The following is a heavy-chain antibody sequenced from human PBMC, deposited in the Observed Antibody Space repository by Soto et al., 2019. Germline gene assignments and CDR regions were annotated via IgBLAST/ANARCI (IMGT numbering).Heavy chain of an antibody. CDR3: AGGGKYSGYATRFAY. J-gene: IGHJ4*02. CDR1: GGTFSSYA. D-gene: IGHD5-12*01. V-gene: IGHV1-69*13. Sequence: GAPVKVSCKASGGTFSSYAISWVRQAPEQGLEWMGGIIPIFGTANYAQKFQGRVTITADESTSTAYMELSSLRSEDTAVYYCAGGGKYSGYATRFAYWGQGTLVTVSS. CDR2: IIPIFGTA.